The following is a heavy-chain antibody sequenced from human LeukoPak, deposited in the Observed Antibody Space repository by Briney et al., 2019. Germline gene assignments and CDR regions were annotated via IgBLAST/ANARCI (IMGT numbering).Heavy chain of an antibody. CDR2: INHSGST. Sequence: SETLSLTCAVYGGSFSGYYWSWIRQPPGKGLEWIGEINHSGSTNYNPSLKSRVTISVDTSKNQFSLKLSSVTAADTAMYYCARVYSGYDRDYWGQGTLVTVSS. CDR3: ARVYSGYDRDY. V-gene: IGHV4-34*01. CDR1: GGSFSGYY. D-gene: IGHD5-12*01. J-gene: IGHJ4*02.